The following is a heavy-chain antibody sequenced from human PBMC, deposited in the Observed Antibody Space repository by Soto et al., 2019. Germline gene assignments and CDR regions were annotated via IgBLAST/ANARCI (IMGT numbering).Heavy chain of an antibody. Sequence: QVQLVQSGAEVKKPGSSVKVSCKASGGTFSSYAISWVRQAPGQGLEWMGGIIPISETTNYAQKFQGRVTITEDESKSTAYMELSSLRSEDTAVYYCARSQGSSTSLEIYYYYYYGMDVWGQGTTVTVSS. V-gene: IGHV1-69*01. CDR2: IIPISETT. J-gene: IGHJ6*02. CDR3: ARSQGSSTSLEIYYYYYYGMDV. D-gene: IGHD2-2*01. CDR1: GGTFSSYA.